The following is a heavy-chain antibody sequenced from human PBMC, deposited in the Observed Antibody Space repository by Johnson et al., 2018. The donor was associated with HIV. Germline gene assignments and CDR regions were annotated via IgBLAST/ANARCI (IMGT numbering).Heavy chain of an antibody. D-gene: IGHD3-22*01. V-gene: IGHV3-30*02. CDR3: TRDHPGYDSSGDAFDI. CDR1: GFTFSDYY. CDR2: IRYDGSNK. Sequence: QVQLVESGGDLVKPGGSLRLSCAASGFTFSDYYMSWIRQAPGKGLEWVAFIRYDGSNKYYADSVKGRFTISRDNSKNTLYLQMNSLRAEDTAVYYCTRDHPGYDSSGDAFDIWGQGTMGTVSS. J-gene: IGHJ3*02.